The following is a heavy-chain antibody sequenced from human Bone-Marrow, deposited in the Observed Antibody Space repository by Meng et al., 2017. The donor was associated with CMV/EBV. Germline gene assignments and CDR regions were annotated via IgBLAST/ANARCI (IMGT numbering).Heavy chain of an antibody. V-gene: IGHV1-69*10. CDR1: GGTFSSYA. D-gene: IGHD2-2*01. CDR3: ARDPKYQPSNAFDI. J-gene: IGHJ3*02. Sequence: SVKVSCKASGGTFSSYAISWVRQAPGQGLEWMGGIIPILGIANYAQNFQGRVTITTDESASTAYMELSSLRSDDTAVYYCARDPKYQPSNAFDIWGQGTMVTVS. CDR2: IIPILGIA.